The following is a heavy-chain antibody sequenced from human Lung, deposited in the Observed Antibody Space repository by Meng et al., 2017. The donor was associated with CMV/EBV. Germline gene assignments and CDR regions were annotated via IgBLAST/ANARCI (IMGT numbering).Heavy chain of an antibody. CDR2: VSHSGSP. CDR3: AREMATIYWWGNAMDV. D-gene: IGHD5-24*01. Sequence: SXTXSLXCTVSDSSISSGHYWGWIRQPPGKGLEWIGSVSHSGSPYYNPSLMRRATTSFDTSKNQFSLKLRSVTAADTAVYYCAREMATIYWWGNAMDVWGQAXTVTVSS. V-gene: IGHV4-38-2*02. CDR1: DSSISSGHY. J-gene: IGHJ6*02.